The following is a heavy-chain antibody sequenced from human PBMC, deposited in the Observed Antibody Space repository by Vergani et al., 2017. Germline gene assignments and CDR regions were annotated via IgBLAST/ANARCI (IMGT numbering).Heavy chain of an antibody. J-gene: IGHJ3*02. CDR1: GYSFTSYW. D-gene: IGHD6-19*01. Sequence: EVQLVQSGAEVKKPGESLKISCKGSGYSFTSYWIGWVRQMPGKGLEWMGIIYPGDSDTRYSPSFQGQVTISADKSISPAYLRWSSMKASDTAMYYWARPLGSSGWPHDAFDIWGQGTMVTVSS. CDR3: ARPLGSSGWPHDAFDI. CDR2: IYPGDSDT. V-gene: IGHV5-51*03.